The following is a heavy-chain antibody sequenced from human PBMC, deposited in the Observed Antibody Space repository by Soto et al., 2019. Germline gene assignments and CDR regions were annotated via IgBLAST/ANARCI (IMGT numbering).Heavy chain of an antibody. D-gene: IGHD2-8*02. Sequence: PLETLSLTCTVSGGSISSYCLSWIRQPPGKGLEWIGYIYYSGITDYNPSLKSRVTISVDTSKSQFSLKLSSVTAADTAVYYCARGGGVYYFDYWGQGTLVTVSS. J-gene: IGHJ4*02. CDR3: ARGGGVYYFDY. V-gene: IGHV4-59*01. CDR1: GGSISSYC. CDR2: IYYSGIT.